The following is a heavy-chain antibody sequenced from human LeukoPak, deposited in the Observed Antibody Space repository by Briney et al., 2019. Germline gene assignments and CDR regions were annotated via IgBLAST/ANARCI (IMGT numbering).Heavy chain of an antibody. CDR1: GFTLSSYV. Sequence: GGSLRLSCAACGFTLSSYVMHWVRQATGKGLEGVSSIGTAGDTYYPGSVKGQFTISRENAKKSLYLQTNSQRAGDTAVYRRTFRWITMVRGAIITLCYYYYYMDVWGKGTTVTVSS. J-gene: IGHJ6*03. CDR3: TFRWITMVRGAIITLCYYYYYMDV. D-gene: IGHD3-10*01. V-gene: IGHV3-13*03. CDR2: IGTAGDT.